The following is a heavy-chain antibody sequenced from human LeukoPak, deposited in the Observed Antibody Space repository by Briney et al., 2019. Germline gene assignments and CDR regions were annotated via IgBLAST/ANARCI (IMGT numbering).Heavy chain of an antibody. CDR2: ISGSGGST. J-gene: IGHJ4*02. CDR1: GFTFSSYS. V-gene: IGHV3-23*01. D-gene: IGHD2-15*01. CDR3: AKVRGSGSFDY. Sequence: GGSLRLSCAASGFTFSSYSMNWVRQAPGKGLEWVSAISGSGGSTYYADSVKGRFTISRDNSKNTLYLQMNSLRAEDTAVYYCAKVRGSGSFDYWGQGTLVTVSS.